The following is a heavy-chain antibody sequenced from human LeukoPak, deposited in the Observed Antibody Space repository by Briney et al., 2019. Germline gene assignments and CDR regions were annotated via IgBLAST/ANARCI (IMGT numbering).Heavy chain of an antibody. CDR2: ISGSGGST. CDR3: AKDHRSGWYDY. J-gene: IGHJ4*02. D-gene: IGHD6-19*01. CDR1: GFTFSNYA. V-gene: IGHV3-23*01. Sequence: GGSLRLSCAASGFTFSNYAMTWVRQAPGKGLEWVSAISGSGGSTYYADSVKGRFTISRDNSRNTLYLQMNSLRAEDTAVYYCAKDHRSGWYDYWGQGTLVTVSS.